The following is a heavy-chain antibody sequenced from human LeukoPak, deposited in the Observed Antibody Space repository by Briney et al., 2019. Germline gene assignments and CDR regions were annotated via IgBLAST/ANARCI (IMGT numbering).Heavy chain of an antibody. CDR2: ISSSGSTI. Sequence: GGSLRLSCAASGFTFSSYEMNWVRQAPGKGLEWVSYISSSGSTIYYADSVKGRFTISRDNAKNSLYLQMNSLRAEDTAVYYCAAPTVTTGYWGQGTLVTVSS. D-gene: IGHD4-17*01. CDR3: AAPTVTTGY. J-gene: IGHJ4*02. CDR1: GFTFSSYE. V-gene: IGHV3-48*03.